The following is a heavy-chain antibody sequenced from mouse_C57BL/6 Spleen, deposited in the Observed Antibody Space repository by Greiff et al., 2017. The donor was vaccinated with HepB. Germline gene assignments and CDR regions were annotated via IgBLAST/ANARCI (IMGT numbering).Heavy chain of an antibody. Sequence: DVKLVESGGGLVKPGGSLKLSCAASGFTFSSYAMSWVRQTPEKRLEWVATISDGGSYTYYPDNVKGRFTISRDNAKNNLYLQMSHLKSEDTAMYYCAGSSYWGQGTLVTVSA. CDR2: ISDGGSYT. J-gene: IGHJ3*01. V-gene: IGHV5-4*03. CDR3: AGSSY. D-gene: IGHD1-1*01. CDR1: GFTFSSYA.